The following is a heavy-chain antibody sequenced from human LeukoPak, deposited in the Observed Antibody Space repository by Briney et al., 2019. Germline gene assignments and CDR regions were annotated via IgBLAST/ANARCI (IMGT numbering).Heavy chain of an antibody. Sequence: GESLKTSCKGSGYSFTSYWISWVRQMPGKGLEWMGRIAPSDSYTNYSPSFQGHVTISADKSISTAYLQWSSLKASDTAMYFCARTVAGTQPDYWGQGTLVTVSS. V-gene: IGHV5-10-1*01. CDR1: GYSFTSYW. CDR2: IAPSDSYT. J-gene: IGHJ4*02. CDR3: ARTVAGTQPDY. D-gene: IGHD6-19*01.